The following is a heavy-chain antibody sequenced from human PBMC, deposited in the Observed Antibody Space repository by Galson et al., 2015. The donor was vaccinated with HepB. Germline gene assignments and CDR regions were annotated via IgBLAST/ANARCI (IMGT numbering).Heavy chain of an antibody. CDR2: IYSGGGT. D-gene: IGHD3-3*01. J-gene: IGHJ4*02. CDR3: ARLGVGGVWGGFYCFDD. Sequence: SLRLSCAVSGFTVSSNPMTWVRQAPGKGLEWVSVIYSGGGTSYADAVKGRFTISRDNSKNTLFVQMNNLSAEDTAVDYCARLGVGGVWGGFYCFDDWGQGALVTVSS. CDR1: GFTVSSNP. V-gene: IGHV3-66*02.